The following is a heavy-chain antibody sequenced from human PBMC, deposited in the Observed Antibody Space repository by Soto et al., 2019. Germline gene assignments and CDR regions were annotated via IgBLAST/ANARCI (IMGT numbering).Heavy chain of an antibody. V-gene: IGHV3-21*01. Sequence: EVQLVESGGDLVKPGGSLRLSCAASGFTFSSYSMNWVRQAPGKGLEWVSSISSSSSYIYYADSVKGRFTISRDNAKNSLYLQMNSLRAEDTAVYYCARAYSGSYYNSQFDYWGQGTLVTVSS. CDR3: ARAYSGSYYNSQFDY. J-gene: IGHJ4*02. CDR2: ISSSSSYI. D-gene: IGHD3-10*01. CDR1: GFTFSSYS.